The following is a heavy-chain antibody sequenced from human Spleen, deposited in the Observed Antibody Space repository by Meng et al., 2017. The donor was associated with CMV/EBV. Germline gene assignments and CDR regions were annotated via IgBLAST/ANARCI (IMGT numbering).Heavy chain of an antibody. Sequence: YTFTSYDINWVRQATGQGLEWMGWMNPNSGNTGYAQKFQGRVTMTRNTSISTAYMELSSLRSEDTAVYYCARGDQGSYDSSGYYYGWGQGTLVTVSS. CDR2: MNPNSGNT. CDR3: ARGDQGSYDSSGYYYG. CDR1: YTFTSYD. V-gene: IGHV1-8*01. D-gene: IGHD3-22*01. J-gene: IGHJ4*02.